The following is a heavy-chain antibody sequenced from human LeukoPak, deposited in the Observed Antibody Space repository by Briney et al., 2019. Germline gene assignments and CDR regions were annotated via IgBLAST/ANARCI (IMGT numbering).Heavy chain of an antibody. CDR2: ISSSSTI. D-gene: IGHD5-12*01. V-gene: IGHV3-48*04. CDR3: ARDLAGYEFDY. J-gene: IGHJ4*02. CDR1: GFTFSSYS. Sequence: GMSLRLSCAASGFTFSSYSMNWVRQAPGKGLEWVSYISSSSTIYYADSVKGRFTISRDNAKNSLYLQMNSLRAEDTAVYYCARDLAGYEFDYWGQGTLVTVSS.